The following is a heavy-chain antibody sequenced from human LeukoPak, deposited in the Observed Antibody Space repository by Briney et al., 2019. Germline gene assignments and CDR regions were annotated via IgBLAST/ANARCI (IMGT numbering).Heavy chain of an antibody. J-gene: IGHJ4*02. CDR2: ISTSSTYI. Sequence: PGESLRLSCAASGFTYSSYSMDWVRQAPGKGLEWVSSISTSSTYIFYADSVKGRFTISRDNAKNSLYLQMNSLRAEDTAVYYCARAVADDFDYWGQGTLVTVSS. CDR1: GFTYSSYS. V-gene: IGHV3-21*01. CDR3: ARAVADDFDY. D-gene: IGHD2-15*01.